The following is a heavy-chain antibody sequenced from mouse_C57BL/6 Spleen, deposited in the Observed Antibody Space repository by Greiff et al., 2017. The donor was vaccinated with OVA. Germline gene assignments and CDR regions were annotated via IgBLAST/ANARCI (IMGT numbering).Heavy chain of an antibody. J-gene: IGHJ3*01. V-gene: IGHV1-63*01. CDR1: GYTFTNYW. CDR2: IYPGGGYT. CDR3: ARPDYYSNPFAY. Sequence: VQLQESGAELVRPGTSVKMSCTASGYTFTNYWIGWAKQRPGHGLEWIGDIYPGGGYTNYNEKFKGKATLTADKSSSTAYMQFSSLTSEDSAIYYCARPDYYSNPFAYWGQGTLVTVSA. D-gene: IGHD2-5*01.